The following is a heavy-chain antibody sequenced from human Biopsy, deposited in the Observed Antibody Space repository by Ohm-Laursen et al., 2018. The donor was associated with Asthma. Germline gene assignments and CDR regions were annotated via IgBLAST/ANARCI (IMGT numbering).Heavy chain of an antibody. Sequence: PGTLSLTCGVSGGSISVSNWWSWVRQPPGRGLEWIGQIYHLGNANYNPSLKSRVTMSVDKSKNQFSLKLTSVTAADTAVYYCARGVDRVTGLLDHFDSWGQGTLVTVSS. D-gene: IGHD2-21*02. CDR1: GGSISVSNW. V-gene: IGHV4-4*03. CDR3: ARGVDRVTGLLDHFDS. J-gene: IGHJ4*02. CDR2: IYHLGNA.